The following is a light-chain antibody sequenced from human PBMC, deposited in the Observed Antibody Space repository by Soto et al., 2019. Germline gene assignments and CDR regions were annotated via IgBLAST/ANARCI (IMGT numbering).Light chain of an antibody. J-gene: IGKJ3*01. CDR1: QSVSSSY. CDR2: GAS. Sequence: EIVLTQSPGTLSVSPGERVTLSCRASQSVSSSYLAWYQQRPGQAPRLLIFGASYRATGIPDRFSGSGSGTDFTLTISRLEPEDFVVYYCQQYSSSPPEFTFGPGTKVDSK. V-gene: IGKV3-20*01. CDR3: QQYSSSPPEFT.